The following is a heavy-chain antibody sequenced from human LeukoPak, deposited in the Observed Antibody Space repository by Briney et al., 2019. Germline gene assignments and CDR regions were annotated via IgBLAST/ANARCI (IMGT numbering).Heavy chain of an antibody. CDR3: ARHRPPNGRGITLIRGVTTKGFDY. J-gene: IGHJ4*02. V-gene: IGHV4-34*01. CDR2: INHSGST. CDR1: GGSFSGYY. D-gene: IGHD3-10*01. Sequence: SETLSLTCAVYGGSFSGYYWSWIRQPPGKGLEWIGEINHSGSTNYNPSLKSRVTISVDTSKNQFSLKLSSVTAADTAVYYCARHRPPNGRGITLIRGVTTKGFDYWGQGTLVTVSS.